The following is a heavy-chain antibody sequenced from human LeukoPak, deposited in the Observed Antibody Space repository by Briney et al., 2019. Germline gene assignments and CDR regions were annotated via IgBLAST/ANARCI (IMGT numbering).Heavy chain of an antibody. D-gene: IGHD4-17*01. Sequence: SETLSLTCAVYGGSFSGYYWSWIRQPPGKGLEWIGEINHSGSTNYNPSLKSRVTISVDTSKNQFSLKLSSVTAADTAVYYCARGMTTVTTGEPYWFDPWGQGTLVTVSS. CDR1: GGSFSGYY. J-gene: IGHJ5*02. V-gene: IGHV4-34*01. CDR3: ARGMTTVTTGEPYWFDP. CDR2: INHSGST.